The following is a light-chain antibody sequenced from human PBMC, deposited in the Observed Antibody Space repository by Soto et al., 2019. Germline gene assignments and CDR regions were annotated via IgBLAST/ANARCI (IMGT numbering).Light chain of an antibody. CDR1: RGVSSGY. CDR3: QHYDISSWT. J-gene: IGKJ1*01. Sequence: ELVLTQSAGTLSLSPGERATLSWGASRGVSSGYLAWYQQKHGQAPRPLIYAASNRATGIPGRFSGSGFGTDFNLTISRLETEDFAVYYCQHYDISSWTFGQGTKVDIK. V-gene: IGKV3-20*01. CDR2: AAS.